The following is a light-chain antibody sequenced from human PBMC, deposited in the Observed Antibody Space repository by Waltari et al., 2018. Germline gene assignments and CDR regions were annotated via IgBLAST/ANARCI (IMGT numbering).Light chain of an antibody. CDR2: KTS. J-gene: IGKJ4*01. CDR3: QQCNSGTLT. CDR1: QSLNNW. Sequence: IQLTQSPSTLSASVGDRVTITCRASQSLNNWLAWYQQKPGKAPKSLIFKTSNLAFGVPSRFSGSGSGTEFTLTISNLQPDDFATYYCQQCNSGTLTFGGGTKVEIK. V-gene: IGKV1-5*03.